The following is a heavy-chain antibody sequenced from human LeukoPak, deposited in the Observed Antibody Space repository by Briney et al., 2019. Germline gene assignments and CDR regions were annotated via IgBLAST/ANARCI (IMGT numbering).Heavy chain of an antibody. V-gene: IGHV1-3*01. CDR1: GYTFTSYD. J-gene: IGHJ4*02. D-gene: IGHD1-26*01. CDR3: AREWESSFDY. CDR2: INAGNGNT. Sequence: ASVKVSCKASGYTFTSYDMHWVRQAPGQRLEWMGWINAGNGNTKYSQKFQGRVTMTRDTSTSTVYMELSSLRSEDTAVYYCAREWESSFDYWGQGTLVTVSS.